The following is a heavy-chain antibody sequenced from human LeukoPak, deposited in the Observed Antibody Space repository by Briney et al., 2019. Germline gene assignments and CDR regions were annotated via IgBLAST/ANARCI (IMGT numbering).Heavy chain of an antibody. J-gene: IGHJ4*02. CDR1: GFPFSSYG. CDR2: ISYDGSNK. Sequence: QSGGSLKLSCAASGFPFSSYGMHWVRQAPGKGLEWVAVISYDGSNKYYADSVKGRFTISRDNSKNTLYLQMNSLRAEDTAVYYCAKAGSGYSPLSDYWGQGTLVTVSS. D-gene: IGHD3-22*01. V-gene: IGHV3-30*18. CDR3: AKAGSGYSPLSDY.